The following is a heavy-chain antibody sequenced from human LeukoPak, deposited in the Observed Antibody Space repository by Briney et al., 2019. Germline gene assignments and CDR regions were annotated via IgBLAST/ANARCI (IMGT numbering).Heavy chain of an antibody. CDR2: ISQSGTT. D-gene: IGHD3-22*01. CDR1: GGSIRSSNW. J-gene: IGHJ5*02. V-gene: IGHV4-4*02. CDR3: ARSSWDYYDSSGYYYPLWFDP. Sequence: SGTLSLTCAVSGGSIRSSNWWSWVRQPPGKGLEWIGEISQSGTTNYNPSLKSRVTISVDTSKNQFSLKLSSVTAADTAVYYCARSSWDYYDSSGYYYPLWFDPWGQGTLVTVSS.